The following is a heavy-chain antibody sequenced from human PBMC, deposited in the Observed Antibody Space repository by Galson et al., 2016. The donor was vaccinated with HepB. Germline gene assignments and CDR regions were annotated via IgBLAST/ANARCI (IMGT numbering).Heavy chain of an antibody. CDR1: GFSLSTSGVG. J-gene: IGHJ4*02. D-gene: IGHD3-3*01. CDR2: IYWDDDN. V-gene: IGHV2-5*02. CDR3: ARDFWSTYYRVNYFDY. Sequence: PALVKPTQTLTLTCTFSGFSLSTSGVGVGWIRQPPGKALEWLALIYWDDDNRYSPSLKNRLTITKDTSKNQVVLTMTNMDPVDTATYYCARDFWSTYYRVNYFDYWGQGTLVTVSS.